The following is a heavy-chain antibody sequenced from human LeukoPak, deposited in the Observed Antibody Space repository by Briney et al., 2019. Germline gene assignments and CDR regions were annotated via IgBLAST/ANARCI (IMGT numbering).Heavy chain of an antibody. D-gene: IGHD1-26*01. J-gene: IGHJ4*02. CDR1: GYTFTVYY. Sequence: ASVKVSCKSSGYTFTVYYMHWVRQAPGQGLEWMGCVNPNSGGTNYAQKFQGRVNMTRDTSIRTAYMEVSRLRSDDTAVYYCTTAVPKWELSYWGQGTLVTVSS. CDR2: VNPNSGGT. CDR3: TTAVPKWELSY. V-gene: IGHV1-2*02.